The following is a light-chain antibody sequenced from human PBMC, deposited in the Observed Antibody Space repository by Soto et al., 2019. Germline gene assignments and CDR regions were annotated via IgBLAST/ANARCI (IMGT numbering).Light chain of an antibody. CDR2: SDD. V-gene: IGLV1-44*01. J-gene: IGLJ3*02. CDR1: SSNIGDNT. CDR3: AAWDDSLNGWV. Sequence: QLVLTQPPSASGTPGQRVTISCSGSSSNIGDNTVNWYQQLPGTAPKLLIYSDDQRPSGVPDRFSGSKSGTSASLAISGLQSEDEADYYCAAWDDSLNGWVFGGGTKVTVL.